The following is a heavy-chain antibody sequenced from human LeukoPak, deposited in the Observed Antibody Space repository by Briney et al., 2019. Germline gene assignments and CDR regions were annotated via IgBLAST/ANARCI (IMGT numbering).Heavy chain of an antibody. D-gene: IGHD3-22*01. CDR1: GYSISSGYY. CDR3: ARHPNIVVTFGY. J-gene: IGHJ4*02. Sequence: PSETLSLTCAVSGYSISSGYYWGWIRQPPGKGLEWIGSIYHSGSTYYNPSLKSRVTISVDTSKNQFSLKLSSVTAADTAVYYCARHPNIVVTFGYWGQGTLVTVSS. CDR2: IYHSGST. V-gene: IGHV4-38-2*01.